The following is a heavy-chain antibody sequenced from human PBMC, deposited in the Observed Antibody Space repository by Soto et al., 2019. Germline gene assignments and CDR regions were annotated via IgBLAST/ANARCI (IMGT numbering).Heavy chain of an antibody. CDR1: GYTFTSYD. V-gene: IGHV1-8*01. CDR3: VSANTIFGEDISIARRENYYYYGMDV. J-gene: IGHJ6*02. D-gene: IGHD3-3*01. CDR2: MNPNSGNT. Sequence: QVQLVQSGAEVKKPGASVKVSCKASGYTFTSYDINWVRQATGQGLEWMGWMNPNSGNTGYAQKFQGRVTMTRNTSISKAYMELSSLRSEDTAVYDCVSANTIFGEDISIARRENYYYYGMDVWGQGTTVAVSS.